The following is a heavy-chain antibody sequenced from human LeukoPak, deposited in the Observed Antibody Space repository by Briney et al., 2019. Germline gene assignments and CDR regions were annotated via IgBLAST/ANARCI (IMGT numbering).Heavy chain of an antibody. CDR3: ARRIVGVIDAFDY. Sequence: PSETLSLTCTVSGGSISSPISYWRWIRQPPGKGLAWIATVLHSGATFYSPSLEGRLTISIDTSTNQFSLKMTSMTAADTAVYYCARRIVGVIDAFDYWGQGALVTVSS. V-gene: IGHV4-39*01. D-gene: IGHD1-26*01. J-gene: IGHJ4*02. CDR2: VLHSGAT. CDR1: GGSISSPISY.